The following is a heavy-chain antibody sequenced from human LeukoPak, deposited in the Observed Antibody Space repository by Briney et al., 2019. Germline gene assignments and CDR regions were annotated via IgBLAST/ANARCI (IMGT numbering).Heavy chain of an antibody. CDR3: ARGSGSGFFDFDY. Sequence: GASVKVSCKASGYTFTSYGISWVRQAPGQGLEWMGGIIPIFGTANYAQKLQGRVTITADESTSTAYMELSSLRSEDTAVYYCARGSGSGFFDFDYWGQGTLVTVSS. CDR1: GYTFTSYG. V-gene: IGHV1-69*13. J-gene: IGHJ4*02. D-gene: IGHD1-26*01. CDR2: IIPIFGTA.